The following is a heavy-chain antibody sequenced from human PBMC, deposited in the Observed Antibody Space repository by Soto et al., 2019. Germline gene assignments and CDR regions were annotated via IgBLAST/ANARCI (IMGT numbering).Heavy chain of an antibody. J-gene: IGHJ4*02. CDR3: ATYVDSSGSFDY. CDR1: GYTLTVLS. CDR2: FDPEDGET. V-gene: IGHV1-24*01. D-gene: IGHD3-22*01. Sequence: GASVKVSCKVSGYTLTVLSMHWVRQAPGKGLEWMGGFDPEDGETIYAQKFQGRVTMTEDTSTDTAYMELSSLRSEDTAVYYCATYVDSSGSFDYWGQGTLVTVSS.